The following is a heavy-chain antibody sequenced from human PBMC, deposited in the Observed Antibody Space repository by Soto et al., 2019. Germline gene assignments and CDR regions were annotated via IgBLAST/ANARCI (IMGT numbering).Heavy chain of an antibody. V-gene: IGHV2-5*02. CDR1: GFSLSTSGVG. J-gene: IGHJ4*02. CDR3: AHDSVGWYGFDS. CDR2: IYWDDDK. D-gene: IGHD6-19*01. Sequence: QITLKESGPTLVKPTQTLTLTCTFSGFSLSTSGVGVGWIRQPPGKALEWLALIYWDDDKRYSPSLKSRLTLTKDTSRNQVVLTMTNMDPVDTATYYCAHDSVGWYGFDSWGQGALVTVSS.